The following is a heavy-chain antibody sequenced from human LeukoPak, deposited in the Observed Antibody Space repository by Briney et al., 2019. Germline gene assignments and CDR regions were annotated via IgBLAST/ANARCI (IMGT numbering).Heavy chain of an antibody. CDR3: AATSSQSSGLFDY. CDR1: GGSISSYY. D-gene: IGHD3-22*01. CDR2: IYYSGST. J-gene: IGHJ4*02. V-gene: IGHV4-59*01. Sequence: SETLSLTCTVSGGSISSYYWSWIRRPPGKGLVWIGYIYYSGSTNYNPSLKSRVTISVDTSKNQFSLKLSSVTAADTAVYYCAATSSQSSGLFDYWGQGTLVTVSS.